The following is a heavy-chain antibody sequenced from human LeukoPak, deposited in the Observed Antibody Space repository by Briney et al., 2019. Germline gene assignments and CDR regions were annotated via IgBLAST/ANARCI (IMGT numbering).Heavy chain of an antibody. CDR2: INPNSGDT. CDR1: GYTFSGYY. CDR3: ARGGYCSSRGCFTIDY. V-gene: IGHV1-2*02. J-gene: IGHJ4*02. Sequence: ASATVSCKASGYTFSGYYLHWVRQAPGQGLEWMGWINPNSGDTNYAQKFQGTVTMTRDTSISTAYMELSRLRSDDTAVYYCARGGYCSSRGCFTIDYWGQGTLVTVSS. D-gene: IGHD2-2*01.